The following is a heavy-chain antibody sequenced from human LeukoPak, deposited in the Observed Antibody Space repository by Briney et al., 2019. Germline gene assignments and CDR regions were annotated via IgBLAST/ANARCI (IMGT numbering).Heavy chain of an antibody. Sequence: RGSLRLSCAVSGLTFSSSWMDWVRQAPGKGLEWVASINPDGNKKYSADSVKGRFTISRDNGKKSLYLQMNSLRVEDTAVYYCAKEGRSLQTYWGQGTLVTVSS. CDR1: GLTFSSSW. V-gene: IGHV3-7*03. D-gene: IGHD5-24*01. J-gene: IGHJ4*02. CDR3: AKEGRSLQTY. CDR2: INPDGNKK.